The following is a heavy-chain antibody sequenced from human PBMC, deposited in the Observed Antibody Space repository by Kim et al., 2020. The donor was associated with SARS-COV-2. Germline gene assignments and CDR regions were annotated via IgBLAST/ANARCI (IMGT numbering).Heavy chain of an antibody. J-gene: IGHJ6*02. Sequence: SETLSLTCAVSGGSISSSNWWSWVRQPPGKGLEWIGEIYHSGSTNYNPSLKSRVTISVDKSKNQFSLKLSSVTAADTAAYYCARGWRGYDQAYYYYGMDVWGQGTTVTVSS. CDR1: GGSISSSNW. CDR2: IYHSGST. D-gene: IGHD5-12*01. CDR3: ARGWRGYDQAYYYYGMDV. V-gene: IGHV4-4*02.